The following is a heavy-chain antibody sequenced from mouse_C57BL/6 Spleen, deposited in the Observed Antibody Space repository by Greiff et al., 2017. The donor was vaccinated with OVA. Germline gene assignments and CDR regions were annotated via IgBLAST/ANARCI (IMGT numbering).Heavy chain of an antibody. V-gene: IGHV1-82*01. Sequence: LEESGPELVKPGASVKISCKASGYAFSSSWMNWVKQRPGKGLEWIGRIYPGDGDTNYNGKFKGKATLTADKSSSTAYMQLSSLASEDSAVYFCAKGTFYDYFDYWGQGTTLTVSS. CDR1: GYAFSSSW. CDR3: AKGTFYDYFDY. J-gene: IGHJ2*01. CDR2: IYPGDGDT. D-gene: IGHD2-14*01.